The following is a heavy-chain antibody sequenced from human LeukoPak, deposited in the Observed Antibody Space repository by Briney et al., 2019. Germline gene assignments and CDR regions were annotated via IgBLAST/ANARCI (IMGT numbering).Heavy chain of an antibody. CDR1: GGSFSGYY. Sequence: SETLSLTCAVYGGSFSGYYWSWIRQPPGKGLEWIGEINHSGSTNYNPSLKSRVTISVDTSKNQFSLKLSSVTAADTTVYYCARGGGRKFDYWGQGTLVTVSS. CDR3: ARGGGRKFDY. V-gene: IGHV4-34*01. D-gene: IGHD2-15*01. J-gene: IGHJ4*02. CDR2: INHSGST.